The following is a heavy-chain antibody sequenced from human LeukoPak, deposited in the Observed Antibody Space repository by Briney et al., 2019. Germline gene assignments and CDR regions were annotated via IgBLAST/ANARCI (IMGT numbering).Heavy chain of an antibody. CDR3: ARVDFDY. J-gene: IGHJ4*02. CDR2: ISYDGSNK. Sequence: GGSLRPSCAASGFTFSSYAMHWVRQAPGKGLEWVAVISYDGSNKYYADSVKGRFTISRDNSKNTLYLQMNSLRAEDTAVYYCARVDFDYWGQGTLVTVSS. CDR1: GFTFSSYA. V-gene: IGHV3-30-3*01.